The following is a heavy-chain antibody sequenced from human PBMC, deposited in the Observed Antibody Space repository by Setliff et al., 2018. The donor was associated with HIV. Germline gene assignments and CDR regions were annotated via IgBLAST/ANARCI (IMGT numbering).Heavy chain of an antibody. V-gene: IGHV4-4*08. CDR2: IYTSGST. D-gene: IGHD2-21*02. Sequence: PSETLSLTCTVSGGSISSHYWSWIRQPPGKGLEWIGHIYTSGSTNYNPSLKSRVTMSVGTSKNQFSLKLSSVTAADTAVYYCARGEFYCGTDCYWSSFDYWGQGILVTVSS. CDR3: ARGEFYCGTDCYWSSFDY. CDR1: GGSISSHY. J-gene: IGHJ4*02.